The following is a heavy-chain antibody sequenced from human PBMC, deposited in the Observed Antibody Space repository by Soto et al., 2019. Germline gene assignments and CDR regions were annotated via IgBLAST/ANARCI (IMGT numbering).Heavy chain of an antibody. CDR2: ISYDGSNK. CDR3: AKDGYHDYGDHDTG. J-gene: IGHJ4*02. CDR1: GFTFSSYG. Sequence: QVQLVESGGGVVQPGRSLRLSCAASGFTFSSYGMHWVRQAPGKGLEWVAVISYDGSNKYYADSVTGRFTISRDNSKNPLYLQMNSLRAEDTAVYYCAKDGYHDYGDHDTGGGKGTLVTVSS. D-gene: IGHD4-17*01. V-gene: IGHV3-30*18.